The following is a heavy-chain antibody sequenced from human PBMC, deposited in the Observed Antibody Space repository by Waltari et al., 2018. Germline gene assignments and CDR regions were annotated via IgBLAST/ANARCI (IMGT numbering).Heavy chain of an antibody. CDR3: ARDKGATDWGYYMDV. CDR1: GYTFTTYG. J-gene: IGHJ6*03. D-gene: IGHD5-12*01. CDR2: INTAHGNT. Sequence: QVQLVQSGAEVKKPGASVKVSCKASGYTFTTYGITWVRPAPGQGLEWVGWINTAHGNTLYAQKLQGRVTLTADTSTTSAYMELRSLTSDDTALYYCARDKGATDWGYYMDVWGTGTTVTVSS. V-gene: IGHV1-18*01.